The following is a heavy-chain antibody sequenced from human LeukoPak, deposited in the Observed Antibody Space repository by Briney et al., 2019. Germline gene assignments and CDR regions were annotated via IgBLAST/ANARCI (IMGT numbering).Heavy chain of an antibody. D-gene: IGHD6-13*01. CDR3: AKRGGGYGSSWGGWFGP. CDR2: ISWNSGSV. CDR1: GFTFSSYA. J-gene: IGHJ5*02. Sequence: GGSLRLSCAASGFTFSSYAMHWVRQAPGKGLEWVSSISWNSGSVGYADSVKGRFTISRDNAKNSLYLQMNSLRAEDTALYYCAKRGGGYGSSWGGWFGPWGQGTLVTVSS. V-gene: IGHV3-9*01.